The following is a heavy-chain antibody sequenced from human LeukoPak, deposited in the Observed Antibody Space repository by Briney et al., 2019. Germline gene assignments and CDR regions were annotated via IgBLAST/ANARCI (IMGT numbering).Heavy chain of an antibody. CDR2: ISGSGGST. J-gene: IGHJ3*02. V-gene: IGHV3-23*01. CDR1: GFTFSSYA. Sequence: PGGSLRLSCAASGFTFSSYAMSWVRQAPGKGLEWVSAISGSGGSTYYADSVKGRFTISRDNSKNTLYLQMNSLRAEDTAVYHCAKDQTILGAFDIWGQGTMVTVSS. CDR3: AKDQTILGAFDI. D-gene: IGHD3-3*01.